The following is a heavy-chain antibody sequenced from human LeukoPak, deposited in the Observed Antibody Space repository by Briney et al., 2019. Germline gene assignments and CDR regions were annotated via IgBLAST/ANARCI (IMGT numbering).Heavy chain of an antibody. CDR1: GGSLATYY. CDR3: ANMYGRDSGYYYYYYMDV. D-gene: IGHD4-23*01. V-gene: IGHV4-4*07. Sequence: PSETLSLTCSVSGGSLATYYWTWIRQSAGKGLEWIGRIYISGHTDYNPSLKSRVTISVDTSKNQFSLKLSSVTAADTAVYYCANMYGRDSGYYYYYYMDVWGKGTTVTVSS. CDR2: IYISGHT. J-gene: IGHJ6*03.